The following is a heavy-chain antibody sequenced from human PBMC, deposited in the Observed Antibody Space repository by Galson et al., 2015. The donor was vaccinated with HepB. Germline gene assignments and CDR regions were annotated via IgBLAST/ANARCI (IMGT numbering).Heavy chain of an antibody. CDR3: AKDQTLWFGELSLFDY. Sequence: SLRLSCAASGFTFSSYGMHWVRQAPGKGLEWVAVISYGGSNEFYADSVKGRFTISRDNSKNTLYLQMNSLRAEDTAVYYCAKDQTLWFGELSLFDYWGQGTLVTVSS. V-gene: IGHV3-30*18. J-gene: IGHJ4*02. CDR2: ISYGGSNE. D-gene: IGHD3-10*01. CDR1: GFTFSSYG.